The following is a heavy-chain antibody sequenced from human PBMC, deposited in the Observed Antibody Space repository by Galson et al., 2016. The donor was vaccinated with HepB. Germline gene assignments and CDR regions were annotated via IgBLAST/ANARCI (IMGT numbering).Heavy chain of an antibody. CDR1: GFTFSSYG. CDR2: IWYDGSNK. V-gene: IGHV3-33*01. CDR3: SARTTDYGGVGRLHF. D-gene: IGHD4-23*01. Sequence: SLRLSCAASGFTFSSYGMHWVRQAPGKGLEWVAVIWYDGSNKYYADSVKGRFTISRDNSGNTVYLQMNTLSPEDTAVYYCSARTTDYGGVGRLHFWGQGTLVTVSS. J-gene: IGHJ4*02.